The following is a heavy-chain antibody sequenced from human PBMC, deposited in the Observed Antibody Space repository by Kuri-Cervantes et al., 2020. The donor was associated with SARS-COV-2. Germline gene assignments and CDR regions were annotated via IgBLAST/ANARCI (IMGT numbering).Heavy chain of an antibody. J-gene: IGHJ4*02. CDR2: ISAYNGNT. Sequence: ASVKVSCKASGYTFTGYYMHWVRQAPGQGLEWMGWISAYNGNTNYAQKLQGRVTMTTDTSTSTAYMELRSLRSDDTAVYYCTTLIDYWGQGALVTVSS. V-gene: IGHV1-18*04. CDR1: GYTFTGYY. CDR3: TTLIDY.